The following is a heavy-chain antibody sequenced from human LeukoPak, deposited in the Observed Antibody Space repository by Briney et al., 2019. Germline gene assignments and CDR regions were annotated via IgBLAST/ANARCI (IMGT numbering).Heavy chain of an antibody. D-gene: IGHD6-19*01. V-gene: IGHV1-2*02. Sequence: ASVKVSCKASGYTFTGYYMHWVRQAPGQGLEWMGWIDPNSGGTNYAQKFQGRVTMTRDTSISTAYMELSRLRSDDTAVYYCARELGGWKYNWFDPWGQGTLVTVSS. CDR2: IDPNSGGT. CDR3: ARELGGWKYNWFDP. J-gene: IGHJ5*02. CDR1: GYTFTGYY.